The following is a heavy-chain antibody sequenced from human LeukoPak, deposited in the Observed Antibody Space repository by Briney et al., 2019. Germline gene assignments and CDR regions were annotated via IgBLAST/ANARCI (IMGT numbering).Heavy chain of an antibody. D-gene: IGHD3-10*01. V-gene: IGHV3-74*01. J-gene: IGHJ4*02. CDR1: GFTFGSYW. Sequence: GGSLRLSCAASGFTFGSYWMHWVRQAPGKGLVWVSRINSDGSSTSYADSVKGRFTISRDNAKNTLYLQMNSLRAEDTAVYYCARAPTLYGSGPVLDYWGQGTLVTVSS. CDR2: INSDGSST. CDR3: ARAPTLYGSGPVLDY.